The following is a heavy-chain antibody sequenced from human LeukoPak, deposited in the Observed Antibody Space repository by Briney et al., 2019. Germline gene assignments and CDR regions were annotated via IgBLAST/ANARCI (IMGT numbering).Heavy chain of an antibody. V-gene: IGHV3-7*01. CDR1: GFIFTNYF. Sequence: GGSLRLSCAASGFIFTNYFMSWVRQAPGKGLEWVASIKHDGSEKCYVDSVRGRFTISRDNTMNSLYLQMSSLRAEDTAVYYCATXRGWRTSGYYLYYFEYWGQGTLVTFSS. CDR3: ATXRGWRTSGYYLYYFEY. D-gene: IGHD3-3*01. J-gene: IGHJ4*02. CDR2: IKHDGSEK.